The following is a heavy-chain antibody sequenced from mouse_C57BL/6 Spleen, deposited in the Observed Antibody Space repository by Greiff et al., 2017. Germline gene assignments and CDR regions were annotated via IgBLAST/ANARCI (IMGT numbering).Heavy chain of an antibody. J-gene: IGHJ3*01. CDR1: GYTFTDYY. CDR3: ANYYGSSTWFAY. V-gene: IGHV1-26*01. CDR2: INPNNGGT. Sequence: EVQLQQSGPELVKPGASVKISCKASGYTFTDYYMNWVKQSHGKSLEWIGDINPNNGGTSYNQKFKGKATLNVDKSSSTAYMELRSLTSEDSAVYYCANYYGSSTWFAYWGQGTLVTVSA. D-gene: IGHD1-1*01.